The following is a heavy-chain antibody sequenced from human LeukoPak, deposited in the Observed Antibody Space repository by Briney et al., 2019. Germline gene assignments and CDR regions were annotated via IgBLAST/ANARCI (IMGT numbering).Heavy chain of an antibody. J-gene: IGHJ6*03. CDR3: ARVREYPESYYYMDV. CDR2: IYYSGST. Sequence: PSETLSLTCTVSGGSISSSSYYWGWIRQPPGKGLEWIGSIYYSGSTNYNPSLKSRVTISVDTSKNQFSLKLSSVTAADTAVYYCARVREYPESYYYMDVWGKGTTVTVSS. CDR1: GGSISSSSYY. D-gene: IGHD2/OR15-2a*01. V-gene: IGHV4-39*07.